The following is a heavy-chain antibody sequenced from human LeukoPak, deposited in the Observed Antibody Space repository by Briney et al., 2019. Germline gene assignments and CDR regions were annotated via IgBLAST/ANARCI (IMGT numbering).Heavy chain of an antibody. J-gene: IGHJ4*02. D-gene: IGHD2-2*01. CDR3: ARDPPRGCSSTSCSRY. Sequence: GGSLRLSCAASGFTFSSYSMNWVRQAPGKGLEWVSSISSSSSYIYYADSVKGRFTISRDNAKNSLYLQMNSLRAEDTAVYYCARDPPRGCSSTSCSRYWGQGTLVTVSS. CDR1: GFTFSSYS. CDR2: ISSSSSYI. V-gene: IGHV3-21*01.